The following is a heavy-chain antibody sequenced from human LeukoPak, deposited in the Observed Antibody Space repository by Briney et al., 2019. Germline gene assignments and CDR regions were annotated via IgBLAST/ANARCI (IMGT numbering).Heavy chain of an antibody. CDR1: GYTFTGYY. D-gene: IGHD3-10*01. V-gene: IGHV1-2*02. J-gene: IGHJ4*02. CDR3: ARHKRRYYGSGSYYDY. Sequence: ASVKVSCKASGYTFTGYYMHWVRQAPGQGLEWMGWINPNSGGTNYAQKFQGRVTMTRDTSISTAYMELSRLRSDDTAVYYCARHKRRYYGSGSYYDYWGQGTLVTVSS. CDR2: INPNSGGT.